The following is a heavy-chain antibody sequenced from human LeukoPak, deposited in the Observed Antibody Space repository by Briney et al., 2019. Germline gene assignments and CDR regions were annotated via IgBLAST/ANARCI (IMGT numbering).Heavy chain of an antibody. J-gene: IGHJ4*02. D-gene: IGHD3-16*01. CDR3: ARVDWGYYFDY. Sequence: PSETLSLTCTVSGGPISSGGYYWSWIRQHPGKGPEWIGYIYYSGSTYYNPSLKSRVTISVDTSKNQFSLKLSSVTAADTAVYYCARVDWGYYFDYWGQGTLVTVSS. CDR2: IYYSGST. V-gene: IGHV4-31*03. CDR1: GGPISSGGYY.